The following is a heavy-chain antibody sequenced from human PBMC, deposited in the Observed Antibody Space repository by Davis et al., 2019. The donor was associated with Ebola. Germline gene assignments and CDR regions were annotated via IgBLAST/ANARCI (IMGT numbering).Heavy chain of an antibody. V-gene: IGHV1-3*01. J-gene: IGHJ6*02. Sequence: ASVKVSCKASGYTFTNYLVHWVRQAPGKRLEWMGWINAGNDNTKYSQTFQGRVTITRDTSASTAYMELSSLRSEDTAVYYCAREASREVPYYSYYGMDVWGQGTTVTVSS. CDR2: INAGNDNT. CDR3: AREASREVPYYSYYGMDV. CDR1: GYTFTNYL. D-gene: IGHD1-26*01.